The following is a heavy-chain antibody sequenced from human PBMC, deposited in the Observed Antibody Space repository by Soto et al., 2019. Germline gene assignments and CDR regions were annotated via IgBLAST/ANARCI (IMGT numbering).Heavy chain of an antibody. V-gene: IGHV1-69*13. CDR2: IIPIFGTA. Sequence: AAVKVSCKASGGTFSSYAISWVRQAPGQGLEWMGGIIPIFGTANYAQKFQGRVTITADESTSTAYMELSSLRSEDTAVYYCARGGYYDSSGYYPADYWGQGTLVTVPS. CDR3: ARGGYYDSSGYYPADY. D-gene: IGHD3-22*01. J-gene: IGHJ4*02. CDR1: GGTFSSYA.